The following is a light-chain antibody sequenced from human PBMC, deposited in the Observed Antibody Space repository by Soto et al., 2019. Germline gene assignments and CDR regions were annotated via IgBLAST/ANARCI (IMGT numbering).Light chain of an antibody. J-gene: IGKJ1*01. CDR2: WAS. Sequence: DIVMTQSPDSLAVSLGERATINCKSSQTLLYSSNNKNYLAWYQQKPGQPPKLLIYWASTRESRVPDRFSGSGSGADFTLTISSLQAEDVAVYYCQQYYSPPWTFGQGTKVEIK. V-gene: IGKV4-1*01. CDR3: QQYYSPPWT. CDR1: QTLLYSSNNKNY.